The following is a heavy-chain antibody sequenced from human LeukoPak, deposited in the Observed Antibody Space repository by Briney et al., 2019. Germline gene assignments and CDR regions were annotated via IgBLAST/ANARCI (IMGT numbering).Heavy chain of an antibody. V-gene: IGHV3-23*01. CDR1: GFSFSSYA. CDR2: VSESGDGT. Sequence: PGGSLRLPCAASGFSFSSYAMSWVRQAPGKGLEWVSSVSESGDGTYYADSVMGRFIISRDNSRKTFHLQMDSLRADDTAIYYCAKGKVNHLGALDFWGQGTLVTVSS. D-gene: IGHD1-26*01. CDR3: AKGKVNHLGALDF. J-gene: IGHJ4*02.